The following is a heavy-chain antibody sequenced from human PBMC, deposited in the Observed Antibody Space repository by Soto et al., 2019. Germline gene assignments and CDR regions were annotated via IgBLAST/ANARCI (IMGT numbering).Heavy chain of an antibody. CDR3: ARDLDTAMVPPGQSLQDYYYYYGMDV. J-gene: IGHJ6*02. D-gene: IGHD5-18*01. Sequence: ASVKVSCKASGYTFTSYYMHWVRQAPGQGLEWMGIINPSGGSTSYAQKFQGRVTMTRDTSTSAVYMELSSLRSEDTAVYYCARDLDTAMVPPGQSLQDYYYYYGMDVWGQGTTVTVS. CDR2: INPSGGST. CDR1: GYTFTSYY. V-gene: IGHV1-46*01.